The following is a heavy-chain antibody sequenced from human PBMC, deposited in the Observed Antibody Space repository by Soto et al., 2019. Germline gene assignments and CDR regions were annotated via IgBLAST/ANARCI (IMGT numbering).Heavy chain of an antibody. Sequence: PGGSLRLSCAASGFTFSDFYMSWIRQAPGKGLEWVSYISSSGSHTPYADSVKGRFTISRDNAKNSVCLQMNSLRAEDTAVYYCARVGSTSAAGVLDYWGQGTLVTVSS. V-gene: IGHV3-11*06. D-gene: IGHD6-13*01. J-gene: IGHJ4*02. CDR1: GFTFSDFY. CDR2: ISSSGSHT. CDR3: ARVGSTSAAGVLDY.